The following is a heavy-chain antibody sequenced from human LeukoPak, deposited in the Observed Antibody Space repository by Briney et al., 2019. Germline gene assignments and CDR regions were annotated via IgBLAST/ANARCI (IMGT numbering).Heavy chain of an antibody. CDR1: GGSFSGYY. Sequence: SETLSLTCAVYGGSFSGYYWSWIRQPPGKGLEWIGEINHSGSTNYNPSLKSRVTISVDTSKNQFSLKLSSVTAADTAVYYCARDPGEYYDSSGYYYNYFDYWGQGTLVTVSS. V-gene: IGHV4-34*01. J-gene: IGHJ4*02. CDR3: ARDPGEYYDSSGYYYNYFDY. CDR2: INHSGST. D-gene: IGHD3-22*01.